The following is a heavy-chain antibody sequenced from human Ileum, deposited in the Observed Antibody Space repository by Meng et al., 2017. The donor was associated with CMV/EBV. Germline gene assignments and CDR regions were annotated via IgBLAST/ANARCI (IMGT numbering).Heavy chain of an antibody. CDR3: ARENWGVDY. Sequence: EVQLVASGGGLVQPGGSLRLSCAPSGFTFSVYWMHWVRQAPGKGLVWVSRISNDGRRTDYADFVKGRFTISRDNGRKTLSLQMNDLKAEDTAVYYCARENWGVDYWGQGTLVTVSS. D-gene: IGHD7-27*01. CDR2: ISNDGRRT. CDR1: GFTFSVYW. J-gene: IGHJ4*02. V-gene: IGHV3-74*01.